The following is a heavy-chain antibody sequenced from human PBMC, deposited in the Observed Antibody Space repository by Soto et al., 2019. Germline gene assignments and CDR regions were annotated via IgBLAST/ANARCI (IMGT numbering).Heavy chain of an antibody. Sequence: EVQLLESGGGLVQPGGSLRLSCAASGFTFSSYSMSWVRQAPGKGLEWVSAITTSGDNTYYADSVKGRFTISRDNSKNTVHLHMDSVRAEDTALYYCARGWAPWGQGTLVTVSS. CDR3: ARGWAP. CDR1: GFTFSSYS. V-gene: IGHV3-23*01. J-gene: IGHJ5*02. CDR2: ITTSGDNT.